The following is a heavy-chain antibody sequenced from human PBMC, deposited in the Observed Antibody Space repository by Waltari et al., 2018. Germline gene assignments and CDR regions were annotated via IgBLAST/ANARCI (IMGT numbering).Heavy chain of an antibody. Sequence: QVQLQESGPRLVKPSETLSLTCTISGGSMTSGADYWSWIRQPAGKELEWIGRMSAGGTTDYSPSLKSRATISVDTSKSQFSLKVTSVTAADTAMYYCASRSSMVTGQVYYYYMDVWGKGTTVTVSS. CDR3: ASRSSMVTGQVYYYYMDV. J-gene: IGHJ6*03. V-gene: IGHV4-61*02. CDR1: GGSMTSGADY. D-gene: IGHD5-18*01. CDR2: MSAGGTT.